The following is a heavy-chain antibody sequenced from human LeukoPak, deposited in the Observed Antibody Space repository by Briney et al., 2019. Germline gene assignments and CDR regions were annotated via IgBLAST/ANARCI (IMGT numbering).Heavy chain of an antibody. Sequence: GGSLRLSCAASGFTFGSYAMSWVRQAPGKGLEWASAINSDGRNTYYADSVKGRFTISRDNSKNTLFLQVNSLRAEDTGVYYCARREYNNGYVFGGPGTLVTVSS. D-gene: IGHD5-18*01. CDR3: ARREYNNGYVF. CDR1: GFTFGSYA. CDR2: INSDGRNT. J-gene: IGHJ4*02. V-gene: IGHV3-23*01.